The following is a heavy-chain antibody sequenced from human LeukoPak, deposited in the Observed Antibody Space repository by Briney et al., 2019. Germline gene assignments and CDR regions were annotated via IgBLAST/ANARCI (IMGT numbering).Heavy chain of an antibody. V-gene: IGHV1-8*02. Sequence: ASVKVSCKASGYTFTSYGISWVRQATGQGLEWMGWMNPNSGNTGYAQKFQGRVTMTRNTSISTAYMELSSLRSEDTAVYYCARGYWVSYYYGMDVWGQGTTVTVSS. D-gene: IGHD2-15*01. J-gene: IGHJ6*02. CDR2: MNPNSGNT. CDR3: ARGYWVSYYYGMDV. CDR1: GYTFTSYG.